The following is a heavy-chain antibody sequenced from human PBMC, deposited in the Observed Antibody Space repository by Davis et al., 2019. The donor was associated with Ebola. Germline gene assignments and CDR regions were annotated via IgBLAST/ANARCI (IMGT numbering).Heavy chain of an antibody. V-gene: IGHV1-2*02. CDR2: INPNSGGT. J-gene: IGHJ4*02. CDR1: GYTFTGYY. D-gene: IGHD3-22*01. CDR3: ARLYDSSGYYYFGY. Sequence: ASVKVSCKASGYTFTGYYMHWVRQAPGQGLEWMGWINPNSGGTNYAQKFQGRVTMTRDTSISTAYMELSSLRSEDTAVYYCARLYDSSGYYYFGYWGQGTLVTVSS.